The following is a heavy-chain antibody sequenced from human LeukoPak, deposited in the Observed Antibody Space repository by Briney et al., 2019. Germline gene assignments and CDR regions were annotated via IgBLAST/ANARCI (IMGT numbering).Heavy chain of an antibody. CDR2: INHSGST. V-gene: IGHV4-34*01. CDR3: ARRYCSSTSCWFDP. D-gene: IGHD2-2*01. Sequence: PSETLSLTCAVYGGSFSGYYWSWIRQPPGKGLEWIGEINHSGSTNYNPSLKSRVTISVDTSKNQFSLKLSSVTAADTAVYYCARRYCSSTSCWFDPWGQGTLVTVSS. J-gene: IGHJ5*02. CDR1: GGSFSGYY.